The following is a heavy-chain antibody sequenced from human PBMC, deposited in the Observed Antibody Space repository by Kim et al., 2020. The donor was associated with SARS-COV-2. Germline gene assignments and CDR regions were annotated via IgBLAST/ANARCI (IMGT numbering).Heavy chain of an antibody. Sequence: PSLRSRVTVSVDTSKNPFSLKVGSVTAADTAVYYCARVAYSQGRSREFDYWGQRILVTVSS. D-gene: IGHD2-21*01. J-gene: IGHJ4*02. V-gene: IGHV4-34*01. CDR3: ARVAYSQGRSREFDY.